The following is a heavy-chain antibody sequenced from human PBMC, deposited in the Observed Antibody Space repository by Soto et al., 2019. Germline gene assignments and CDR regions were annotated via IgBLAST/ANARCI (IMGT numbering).Heavy chain of an antibody. Sequence: QVQLVQSGAEVKKPGASVKVSCKASGYTFTSYGISWVRQAPGQGLEWMGWISAYNGNTNYAQKLQGRVTMTTDTSTSKAYLELRSLRSDDTAVYYCARTSGSASYFGYYYYGMDVWGQGTTVTVSS. CDR3: ARTSGSASYFGYYYYGMDV. CDR1: GYTFTSYG. D-gene: IGHD6-6*01. CDR2: ISAYNGNT. V-gene: IGHV1-18*04. J-gene: IGHJ6*02.